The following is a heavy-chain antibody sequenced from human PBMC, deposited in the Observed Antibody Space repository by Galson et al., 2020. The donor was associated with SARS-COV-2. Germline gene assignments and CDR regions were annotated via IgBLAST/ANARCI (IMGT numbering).Heavy chain of an antibody. CDR1: GFTFSSSW. CDR3: ARGGTRSGWKYYFDY. Sequence: SCAASGFTFSSSWMHWVRQAPGKGLVWVSRINSDGSSTSYADSVKGRFTISRDNAKNTLYLQMNSLRAEDTAVYYCARGGTRSGWKYYFDYWGQGTLVTVSS. V-gene: IGHV3-74*01. CDR2: INSDGSST. D-gene: IGHD6-19*01. J-gene: IGHJ4*02.